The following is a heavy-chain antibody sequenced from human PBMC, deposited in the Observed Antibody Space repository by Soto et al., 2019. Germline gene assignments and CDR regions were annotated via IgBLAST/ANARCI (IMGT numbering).Heavy chain of an antibody. CDR2: INHSGST. D-gene: IGHD6-13*01. CDR1: GGSFSGYY. CDR3: ARGKTAGFYYYYGMDV. V-gene: IGHV4-34*01. J-gene: IGHJ6*02. Sequence: SETLSLTCAVYGGSFSGYYWSWIRQPPGKGLEWIGEINHSGSTNYNPSLKSRVTISVDTSKNQFSLKLSSVTAANTAVYYWARGKTAGFYYYYGMDVWGQGTTVTVSS.